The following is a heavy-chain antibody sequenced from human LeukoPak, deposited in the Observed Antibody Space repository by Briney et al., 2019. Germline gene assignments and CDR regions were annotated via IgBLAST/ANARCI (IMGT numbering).Heavy chain of an antibody. CDR1: GGSLSGYY. CDR2: INHSGSI. D-gene: IGHD2-15*01. Sequence: PSETLSLTCAVYGGSLSGYYWSWIRQPPGKGLQWIGEINHSGSIKNNASLKSRVTISIDTSENQFSLKLSSVTAADTAVYYCARGLSRLPPGGYWGQGTLVTVSS. V-gene: IGHV4-34*01. J-gene: IGHJ4*02. CDR3: ARGLSRLPPGGY.